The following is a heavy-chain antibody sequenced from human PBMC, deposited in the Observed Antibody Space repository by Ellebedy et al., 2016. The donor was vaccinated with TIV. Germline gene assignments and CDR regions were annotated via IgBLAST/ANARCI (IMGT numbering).Heavy chain of an antibody. CDR2: ISIDSTAK. Sequence: GESLKISCEVSTFNLDGYTMNWVRQAPGRGLEWVSSISIDSTAKYYADSVKGRFTISRDNAKNTLYLQMNSLKAEDTAMYYCSTLSDTGYWGHGTLVTVSS. CDR3: STLSDTGY. V-gene: IGHV3-48*04. D-gene: IGHD1-1*01. J-gene: IGHJ4*01. CDR1: TFNLDGYT.